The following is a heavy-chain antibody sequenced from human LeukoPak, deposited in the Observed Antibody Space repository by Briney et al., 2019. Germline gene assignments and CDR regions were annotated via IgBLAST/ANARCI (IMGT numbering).Heavy chain of an antibody. J-gene: IGHJ4*02. V-gene: IGHV3-15*01. Sequence: GGSLRLSCAASGFTFSNAWMSWVRQAPGKGLEWVGRIKSKTDGGTTDYAAPVKGRFTISRDDSKNTLYLQMNSLKTEDTAVYYCTTGEYSSSDYFDYWGQGTLVTVSS. CDR1: GFTFSNAW. CDR3: TTGEYSSSDYFDY. CDR2: IKSKTDGGTT. D-gene: IGHD6-6*01.